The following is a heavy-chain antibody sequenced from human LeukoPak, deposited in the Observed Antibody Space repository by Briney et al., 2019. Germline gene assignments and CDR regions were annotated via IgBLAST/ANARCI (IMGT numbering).Heavy chain of an antibody. CDR3: ARDGDGAFDI. D-gene: IGHD7-27*01. CDR1: GLPVSSLY. CDR2: IYSGGST. Sequence: GGSLTLFCALSGLPVSSLYMSWVRQAPEKGLEWVSGIYSGGSTYYADSLKGRFTISRYNSKNTLYLQMNSLRAEDTAVYYCARDGDGAFDIWGQGTMVTVSS. J-gene: IGHJ3*02. V-gene: IGHV3-53*01.